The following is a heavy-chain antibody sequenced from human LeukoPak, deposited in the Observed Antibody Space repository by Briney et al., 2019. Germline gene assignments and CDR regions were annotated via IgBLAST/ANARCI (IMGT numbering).Heavy chain of an antibody. Sequence: ASVKVSCKASGYSFTNYGITWVRQAPGQGLEWMGWINTYYGNTDYAQNFQGRVTMTTDTSTSTAYMELRSLRSDDTAVYYCARGRFGDISFDYWGQGTLVTVSS. CDR3: ARGRFGDISFDY. CDR1: GYSFTNYG. CDR2: INTYYGNT. V-gene: IGHV1-18*01. J-gene: IGHJ4*02. D-gene: IGHD3-10*01.